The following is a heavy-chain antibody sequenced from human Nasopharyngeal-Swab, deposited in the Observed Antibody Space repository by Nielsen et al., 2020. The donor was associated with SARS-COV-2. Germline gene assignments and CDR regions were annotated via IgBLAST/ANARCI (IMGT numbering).Heavy chain of an antibody. J-gene: IGHJ6*03. Sequence: SETLSLTCTVSGGSISSSSYYWGWIRQPPGKGLEWIGSIYYSGSTYYNPSLKSRVTISVDTSKNQFSLKLSSVTAADTAVYYCARIIYGDYFDYYYYMDVWGKGTTVTVSS. D-gene: IGHD4-17*01. CDR3: ARIIYGDYFDYYYYMDV. CDR1: GGSISSSSYY. V-gene: IGHV4-39*01. CDR2: IYYSGST.